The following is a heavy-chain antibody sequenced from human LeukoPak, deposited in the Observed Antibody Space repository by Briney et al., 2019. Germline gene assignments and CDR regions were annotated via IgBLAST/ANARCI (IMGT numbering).Heavy chain of an antibody. V-gene: IGHV1-18*01. D-gene: IGHD3-3*01. J-gene: IGHJ5*02. CDR2: ISAYNGNT. Sequence: ASVKVSCKASGYTFTSYGISWVRQAPGQGLEWIGWISAYNGNTNYAQKLQGRVTMTTDTSTSTAYMELRSLRSDDTAVYYCARGGYDFWSPMRFDPWGQGTLVTVSS. CDR1: GYTFTSYG. CDR3: ARGGYDFWSPMRFDP.